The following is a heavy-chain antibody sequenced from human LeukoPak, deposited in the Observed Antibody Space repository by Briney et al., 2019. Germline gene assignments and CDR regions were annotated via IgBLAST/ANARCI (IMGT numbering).Heavy chain of an antibody. Sequence: PSETLSLTCAVYGGSFSGYYWSWLRQPPGKGLEWIGEINHSGSTNYNPSLKSRVTISVDTSKNQFSLKLSSVTAADTAVYYCARGRGGLKYYYDSSGYYPRYYFDYWGQGTLVTVSS. V-gene: IGHV4-34*01. D-gene: IGHD3-22*01. CDR1: GGSFSGYY. CDR2: INHSGST. CDR3: ARGRGGLKYYYDSSGYYPRYYFDY. J-gene: IGHJ4*02.